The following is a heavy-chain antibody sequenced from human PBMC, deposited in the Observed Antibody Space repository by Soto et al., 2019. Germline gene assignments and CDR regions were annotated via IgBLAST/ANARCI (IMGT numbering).Heavy chain of an antibody. D-gene: IGHD2-15*01. CDR2: IWYDGSNK. Sequence: QVQLVESGGGVVQPGRSLRLSCAASGFTFSSYGMHWVRQAPGKGLEWVAVIWYDGSNKYYADSVKGRFTISRDNSKNTLYLQMNSLRAEDTAVYYCARDPGYCSGGSCQEEGIFDYWGQGTLVTVSS. CDR1: GFTFSSYG. J-gene: IGHJ4*02. V-gene: IGHV3-33*01. CDR3: ARDPGYCSGGSCQEEGIFDY.